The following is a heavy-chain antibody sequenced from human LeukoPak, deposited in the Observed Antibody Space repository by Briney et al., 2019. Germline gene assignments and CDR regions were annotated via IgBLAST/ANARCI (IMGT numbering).Heavy chain of an antibody. CDR3: ARSILPAANAIDY. CDR1: GFTFSDYY. CDR2: MSNSGSTI. V-gene: IGHV3-11*04. Sequence: GGSLRLSCAASGFTFSDYYMNWIRQAPGKGLEWISYMSNSGSTISYADSVTGRFTVSRDNAKNSLYLQMNSLRAEDTAVYYCARSILPAANAIDYWGQGTLLTVSS. J-gene: IGHJ4*02. D-gene: IGHD2-2*01.